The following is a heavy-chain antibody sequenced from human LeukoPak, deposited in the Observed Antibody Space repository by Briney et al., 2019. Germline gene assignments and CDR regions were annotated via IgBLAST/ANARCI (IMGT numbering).Heavy chain of an antibody. J-gene: IGHJ5*02. CDR2: ISGSGGQT. V-gene: IGHV3-23*01. CDR3: PRDHYSWFDP. CDR1: GLTFSNAW. Sequence: GGSLRLSCAASGLTFSNAWVSWVSQAPGKGLEWVSAISGSGGQTHYADSVTGRLTLSRDNSKNTLDLQMNSLRAEDTAVYYCPRDHYSWFDPWGQGTLVTVAS.